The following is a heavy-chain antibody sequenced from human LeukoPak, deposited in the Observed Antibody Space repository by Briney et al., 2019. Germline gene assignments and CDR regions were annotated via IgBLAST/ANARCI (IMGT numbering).Heavy chain of an antibody. D-gene: IGHD2-15*01. Sequence: GESLKISRKGSGFSLTNLWNGLVRQIPGKGLEWMGIIYPGDSDTRYSPSFQGQVPILADQSNSPAYLQWGRLEASDTAIYYCAGRYCSGGSCYYGMDVWGEGTTVTVSS. CDR3: AGRYCSGGSCYYGMDV. V-gene: IGHV5-51*01. CDR1: GFSLTNLW. J-gene: IGHJ6*04. CDR2: IYPGDSDT.